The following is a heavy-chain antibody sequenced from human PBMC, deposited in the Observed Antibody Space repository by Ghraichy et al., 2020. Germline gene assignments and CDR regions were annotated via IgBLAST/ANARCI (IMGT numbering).Heavy chain of an antibody. Sequence: LSLTCAASGITFRGYAMHWVRQAPGKGLEWVAVISYDGSNKYYADSVKRRFTISRDNSKNTLYLQMNSLRTEDTAVYYCARTLRPGYYYYMDVWGKGTTVTVSS. CDR2: ISYDGSNK. CDR1: GITFRGYA. J-gene: IGHJ6*03. CDR3: ARTLRPGYYYYMDV. V-gene: IGHV3-30-3*01.